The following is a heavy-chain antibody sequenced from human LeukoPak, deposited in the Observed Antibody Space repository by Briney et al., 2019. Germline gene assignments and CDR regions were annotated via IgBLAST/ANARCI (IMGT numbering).Heavy chain of an antibody. V-gene: IGHV1-18*01. CDR3: ARDPPMVRGVTDYYYYGMDV. Sequence: GASVKVSCKASGYTFTSYGVSWVRQAPGQGLEWMGWISAYNGNTNYAQKLQGRVTMTTDTSTSTAYMELRSLRSDDTAVYYCARDPPMVRGVTDYYYYGMDVWGQGTTVTVSS. J-gene: IGHJ6*02. CDR2: ISAYNGNT. D-gene: IGHD3-10*01. CDR1: GYTFTSYG.